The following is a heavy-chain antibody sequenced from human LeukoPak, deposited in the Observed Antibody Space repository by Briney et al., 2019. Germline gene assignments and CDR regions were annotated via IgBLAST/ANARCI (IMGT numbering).Heavy chain of an antibody. V-gene: IGHV4-4*07. D-gene: IGHD3-16*01. CDR2: IYTSGST. CDR3: ARGSLRNYYYYYMDV. CDR1: GDSISSYY. J-gene: IGHJ6*03. Sequence: SETLSLTCTVSGDSISSYYWSWIRQPAGKGLEWIGRIYTSGSTNYNPSLKSRVTISVDKSKNQFSLKLSSVTAADTAVYYCARGSLRNYYYYYMDVWGKGTTVTVSS.